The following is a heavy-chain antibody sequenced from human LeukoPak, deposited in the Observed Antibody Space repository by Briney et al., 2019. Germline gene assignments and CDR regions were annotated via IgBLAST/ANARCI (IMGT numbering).Heavy chain of an antibody. CDR3: ASQIAAAGLGY. Sequence: PETLSLACTVSGGSISSSSYYWGWIRQPPGKGLEWIGSIYYSGSTYYNPSLKSRVTTSVDTSKNQFSLKLSSVTAADTAVYYCASQIAAAGLGYWGQGTLVTVSS. J-gene: IGHJ4*02. D-gene: IGHD6-13*01. CDR1: GGSISSSSYY. CDR2: IYYSGST. V-gene: IGHV4-39*01.